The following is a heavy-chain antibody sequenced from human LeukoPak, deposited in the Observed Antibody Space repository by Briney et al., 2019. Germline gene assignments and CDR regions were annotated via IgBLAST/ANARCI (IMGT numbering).Heavy chain of an antibody. CDR3: ARVGYYDSSGYYYYYGMDV. D-gene: IGHD3-22*01. CDR2: MNPNSGNT. Sequence: ASVKVSCKASGYTFTCYDINWVRQATGQGLEWMGWMNPNSGNTGYAQKFQGRVTMTRNTSISTAYMELSSLRSEDTAVYYCARVGYYDSSGYYYYYGMDVWGQGTTVTVSS. CDR1: GYTFTCYD. V-gene: IGHV1-8*01. J-gene: IGHJ6*02.